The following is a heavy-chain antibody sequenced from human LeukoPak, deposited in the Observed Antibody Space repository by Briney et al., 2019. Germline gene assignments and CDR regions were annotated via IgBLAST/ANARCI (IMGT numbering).Heavy chain of an antibody. J-gene: IGHJ4*02. Sequence: GGSLRLSCAASGFTFSSYAMSWVRQAPGKGLVWVSRINTDGSSTSYADSVKGRFTISRDNAKNTLYLQMNSLRAEDTAVYYCASWSGSSVLDYWGQGTLVTVSS. V-gene: IGHV3-74*01. CDR3: ASWSGSSVLDY. D-gene: IGHD3-3*01. CDR1: GFTFSSYA. CDR2: INTDGSST.